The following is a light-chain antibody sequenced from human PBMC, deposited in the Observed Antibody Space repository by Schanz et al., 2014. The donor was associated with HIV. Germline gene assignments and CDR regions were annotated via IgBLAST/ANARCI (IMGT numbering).Light chain of an antibody. Sequence: QSALTQPPSASGSPGQSVTISCTGTSSDVGGYNYVSWYQQHPGKAPKLMIYEVIKRPSGVSNRFSGSKSGNTASLTISGLQAEDEADYYCCSYAGRSTVVFGGGTKVTVL. J-gene: IGLJ3*02. CDR3: CSYAGRSTVV. CDR1: SSDVGGYNY. V-gene: IGLV2-8*01. CDR2: EVI.